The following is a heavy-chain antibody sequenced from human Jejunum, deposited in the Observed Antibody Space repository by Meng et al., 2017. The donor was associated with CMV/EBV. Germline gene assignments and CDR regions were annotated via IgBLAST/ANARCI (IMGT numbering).Heavy chain of an antibody. Sequence: HLQLQAPGPGLVKPSETLSLTCTVSGDSITNNSHFWGWIRQSPGKGLEWIGTIYYTGTTYNNPSLKSRVAISIDTSKNQFSLKLTSVTAADTAKYYCARGIYDFWEPDYWGQGTLVTVSS. CDR3: ARGIYDFWEPDY. J-gene: IGHJ4*02. D-gene: IGHD3/OR15-3a*01. V-gene: IGHV4-39*07. CDR1: GDSITNNSHF. CDR2: IYYTGTT.